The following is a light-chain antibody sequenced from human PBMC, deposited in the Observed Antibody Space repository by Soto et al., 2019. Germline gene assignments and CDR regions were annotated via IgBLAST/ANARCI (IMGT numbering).Light chain of an antibody. V-gene: IGLV1-40*01. J-gene: IGLJ7*01. Sequence: QSVLTQPPSVSGAPGQTVTISCTGTTSNIGAGYDVHWYQQLPGTAPKLLIHNNNLRPSGVPDRFSAFRSYTSGSLAITGLQAEDEADYYCQSYDISLTASVFGGGTQLTVL. CDR1: TSNIGAGYD. CDR3: QSYDISLTASV. CDR2: NNN.